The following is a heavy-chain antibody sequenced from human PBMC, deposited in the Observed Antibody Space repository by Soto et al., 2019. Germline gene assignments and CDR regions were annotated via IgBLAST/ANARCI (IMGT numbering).Heavy chain of an antibody. Sequence: GGSLRLSCAASGFTFCSYGMHWVRQAPGKGLEWVAVISYDGSNKYYADSVKGRFTISRDNSKNTLYLQMNSLRAEDTAVYYCARLKRKDTAMVKDYWGQGTLVTVSS. CDR2: ISYDGSNK. V-gene: IGHV3-30*03. J-gene: IGHJ4*02. CDR3: ARLKRKDTAMVKDY. D-gene: IGHD5-18*01. CDR1: GFTFCSYG.